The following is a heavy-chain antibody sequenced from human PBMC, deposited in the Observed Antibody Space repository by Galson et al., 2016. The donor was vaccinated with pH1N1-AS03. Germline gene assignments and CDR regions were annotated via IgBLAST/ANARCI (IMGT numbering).Heavy chain of an antibody. D-gene: IGHD2/OR15-2a*01. Sequence: SLRLSCAASGFAFRSHSMNWVRQAPGKGLEWISYITGVGVTMYGDSVRGRFVLSRDNAKNSVSLQMNSLRAEDTAIYYCTRDGTDTYFDFDFWGQGTLVTVPS. J-gene: IGHJ4*02. CDR2: ITGVGVTM. CDR1: GFAFRSHS. CDR3: TRDGTDTYFDFDF. V-gene: IGHV3-48*03.